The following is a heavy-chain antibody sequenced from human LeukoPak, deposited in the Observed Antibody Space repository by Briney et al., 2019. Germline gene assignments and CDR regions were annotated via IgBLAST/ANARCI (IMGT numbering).Heavy chain of an antibody. CDR3: AKDRDYGDYTSAYYYYMDV. CDR1: GFTFSSYG. V-gene: IGHV3-30*02. Sequence: GGSLRLSCAASGFTFSSYGIHWVRQAPGKGLEWVSFIRYDRTNKWYADSVKGRFTISRDNSKNTLYLQMNSLRVEDTAVYHCAKDRDYGDYTSAYYYYMDVWGNGTTVTVSS. D-gene: IGHD4-17*01. CDR2: IRYDRTNK. J-gene: IGHJ6*03.